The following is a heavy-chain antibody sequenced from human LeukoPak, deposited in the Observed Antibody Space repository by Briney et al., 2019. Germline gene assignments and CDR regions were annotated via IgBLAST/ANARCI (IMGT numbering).Heavy chain of an antibody. D-gene: IGHD6-13*01. CDR3: ARYSSSWYLTWFDP. CDR2: INHSGST. V-gene: IGHV4-34*01. J-gene: IGHJ5*02. Sequence: SETLSLTCAVYGGSFSGYYWSWIRQPPGEGLEWIGEINHSGSTNYNPSLKSRVTISVDTSKNQFSLKLSSVTAADTAVYYCARYSSSWYLTWFDPWGQGTLVTVSS. CDR1: GGSFSGYY.